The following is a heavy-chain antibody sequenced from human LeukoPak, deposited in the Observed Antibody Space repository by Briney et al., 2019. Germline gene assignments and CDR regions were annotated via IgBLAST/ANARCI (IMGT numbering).Heavy chain of an antibody. D-gene: IGHD4-23*01. Sequence: ASVKVSCKASGYTFTSYYMHWVRQAPGQGLEWMGWINPDSGGTNYAQNFQGRVTMTRDTSISTAYMELSRLRSDHTAVYYCARPFIETPSLGALDYWGQGTLVTVSS. J-gene: IGHJ4*02. CDR2: INPDSGGT. V-gene: IGHV1-2*02. CDR3: ARPFIETPSLGALDY. CDR1: GYTFTSYY.